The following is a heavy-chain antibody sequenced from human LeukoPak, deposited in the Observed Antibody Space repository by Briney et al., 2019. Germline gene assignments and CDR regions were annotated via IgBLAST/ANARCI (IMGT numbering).Heavy chain of an antibody. CDR1: GFTFSSYG. V-gene: IGHV3-30*18. CDR3: AKSRSVIQLWLGFDC. Sequence: GGSLRLSCAASGFTFSSYGMHWVRQAPGRGLEWVAVISYDGSNKYYADSVKGRFTISRDNSKNTLYLQMNSLRAEDTAVYYCAKSRSVIQLWLGFDCWGQGTLVTVSS. CDR2: ISYDGSNK. D-gene: IGHD5-18*01. J-gene: IGHJ4*02.